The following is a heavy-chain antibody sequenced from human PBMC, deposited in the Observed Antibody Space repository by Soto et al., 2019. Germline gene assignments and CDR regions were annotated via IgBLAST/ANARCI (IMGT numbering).Heavy chain of an antibody. CDR2: INPSGGST. Sequence: ASVKVSCKASGYTFTSYYMHWVRQAPGQGLEWMGIINPSGGSTSYAQKFQGRVTMTRDTSTSTVYMELSSLRSEDTAVYYCARDYYGSGSYYLFFEYWGRGTLVTVSS. V-gene: IGHV1-46*01. CDR3: ARDYYGSGSYYLFFEY. J-gene: IGHJ4*02. D-gene: IGHD3-10*01. CDR1: GYTFTSYY.